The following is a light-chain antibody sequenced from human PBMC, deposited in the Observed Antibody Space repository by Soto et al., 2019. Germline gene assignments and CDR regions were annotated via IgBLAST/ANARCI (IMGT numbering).Light chain of an antibody. CDR2: GAS. V-gene: IGKV3-20*01. CDR1: PSVSSSQ. CDR3: QQYYNWYRT. Sequence: EIVLTQSPGTLSLSPGERATLSCRARPSVSSSQLAWYQQKPGQDPRLLIYGASSRATGTPDRFSGSGCGTEFTLTISSLQPEDFAVYYCQQYYNWYRTFGQGTKVDIK. J-gene: IGKJ1*01.